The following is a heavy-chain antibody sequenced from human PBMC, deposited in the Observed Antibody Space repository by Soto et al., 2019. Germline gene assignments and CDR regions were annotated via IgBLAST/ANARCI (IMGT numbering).Heavy chain of an antibody. CDR2: IWYDGSNK. Sequence: PGGSLRLSCAASGFTFSSYGMHWVRQAPGKGLEWVAVIWYDGSNKYYADSVKGRFTISRDNSKNTLYLQMNSLGAEDTAVYYCAREDGGNSIDYWGQGTLVTVSS. D-gene: IGHD2-21*02. CDR1: GFTFSSYG. CDR3: AREDGGNSIDY. V-gene: IGHV3-33*01. J-gene: IGHJ4*02.